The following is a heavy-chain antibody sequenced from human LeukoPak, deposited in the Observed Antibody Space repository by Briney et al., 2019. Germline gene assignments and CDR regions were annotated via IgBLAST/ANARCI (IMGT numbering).Heavy chain of an antibody. V-gene: IGHV3-23*01. CDR1: GFTFSTHA. CDR3: ARRNFFDY. CDR2: VGVSGGNT. J-gene: IGHJ4*02. Sequence: GGSLRLSCAASGFTFSTHAMSWVRQAPGKGLEWVSAVGVSGGNTYYADSVKGRFTISRDNSNNTLYLQMNSLRAEGTALYYCARRNFFDYWGQGTLVTVSS.